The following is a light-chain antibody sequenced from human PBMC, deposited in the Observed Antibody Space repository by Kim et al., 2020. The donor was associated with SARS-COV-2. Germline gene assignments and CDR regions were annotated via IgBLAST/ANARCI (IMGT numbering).Light chain of an antibody. V-gene: IGLV3-21*04. Sequence: KTDMITXGGNNIGSKNVHWXQQXPGQAPVLVIYYDSDRPSGIPERFSGSNSGNTATLTISRVEAGDXADYYCQVWDSSSDHVVFGGGTQLTVL. CDR3: QVWDSSSDHVV. CDR1: NIGSKN. J-gene: IGLJ2*01. CDR2: YDS.